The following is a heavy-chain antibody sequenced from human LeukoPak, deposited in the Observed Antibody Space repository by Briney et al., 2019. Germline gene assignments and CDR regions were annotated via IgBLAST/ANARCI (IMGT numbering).Heavy chain of an antibody. D-gene: IGHD5-12*01. J-gene: IGHJ4*02. CDR3: AKWTAVPTNDY. CDR1: GFTFSNYA. CDR2: ISGSGGTA. V-gene: IGHV3-23*01. Sequence: PGGSLRLSCAASGFTFSNYAMSWVRQAPGKGLEWVSAISGSGGTAYYADSVKGRVTISRDNSKNTLWLQMTSLRAEDTAVYYCAKWTAVPTNDYWGQGTLVTV.